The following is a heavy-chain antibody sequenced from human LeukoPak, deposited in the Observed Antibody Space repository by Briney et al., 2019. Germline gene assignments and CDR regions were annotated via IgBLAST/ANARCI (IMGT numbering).Heavy chain of an antibody. CDR1: GYTFTGYY. D-gene: IGHD3-10*01. CDR2: INPNSGGT. V-gene: IGHV1-2*02. CDR3: ARDGMVRGVIIGSYGMDV. Sequence: ASVKVSCKASGYTFTGYYMHWARQAPGQGLEWMGWINPNSGGTNYAQKFQGRVTMTRDTSISTAYMELSRLRSDDTAVYYCARDGMVRGVIIGSYGMDVWGQGTTVTVS. J-gene: IGHJ6*02.